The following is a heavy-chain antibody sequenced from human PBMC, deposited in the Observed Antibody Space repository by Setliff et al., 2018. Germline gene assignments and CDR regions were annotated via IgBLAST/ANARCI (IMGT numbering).Heavy chain of an antibody. D-gene: IGHD2-15*01. V-gene: IGHV3-33*08. CDR2: IWHDGGNK. J-gene: IGHJ4*02. CDR3: ARTCSGSGCYAGLES. Sequence: LRLSCAASGSTFSNYRMHWVRQAPGKGLEWVAVIWHDGGNKYHADSVKGRFTISRDNSKNTLYLQMNSLRPEDTAVYYCARTCSGSGCYAGLESWGQGTPVTVSS. CDR1: GSTFSNYR.